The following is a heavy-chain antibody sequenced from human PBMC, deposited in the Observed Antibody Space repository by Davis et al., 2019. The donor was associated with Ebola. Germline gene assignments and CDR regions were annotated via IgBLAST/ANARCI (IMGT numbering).Heavy chain of an antibody. CDR2: ISAYNGNT. D-gene: IGHD3-3*01. J-gene: IGHJ4*02. CDR3: ARGRFLEWPKDY. Sequence: ASVKVSCKASGYTFTSYGISWVRQAPGQGLEWMGWISAYNGNTNYAQKLQGRVAMTTDTSTSTAYMELRGLRSDDTAVYYCARGRFLEWPKDYWGQGTLVTVSS. V-gene: IGHV1-18*01. CDR1: GYTFTSYG.